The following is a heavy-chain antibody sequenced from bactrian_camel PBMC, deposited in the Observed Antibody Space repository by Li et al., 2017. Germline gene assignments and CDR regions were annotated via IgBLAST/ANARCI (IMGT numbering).Heavy chain of an antibody. Sequence: HVQLVESGGGSVQAGGKLTLSCTVFGDSFPDSDMGWYRQRPGDACELVSTISSDGSTYYSDSVKGRFTISQDNAKGTVYLQLNSLKTEDMAIYYCTNTDYGSDNYWGQGTQVTVS. CDR1: GDSFPDSD. V-gene: IGHV3S53*01. D-gene: IGHD5*01. J-gene: IGHJ4*01. CDR3: TNTDYGSDNY. CDR2: ISSDGST.